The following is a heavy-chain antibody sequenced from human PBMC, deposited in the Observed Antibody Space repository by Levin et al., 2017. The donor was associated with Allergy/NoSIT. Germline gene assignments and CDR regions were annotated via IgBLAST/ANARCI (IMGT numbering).Heavy chain of an antibody. J-gene: IGHJ4*02. CDR3: AKDRMGIQLWTTAFDY. D-gene: IGHD5-18*01. CDR2: ISYDGSKK. V-gene: IGHV3-30*18. Sequence: GESLKISCAASGFTFSSYGMHWVRQAPGKGLEWVAVISYDGSKKYYADSVKGRFTISRDNSKNTLYLQMNSLRAEDTTVYYCAKDRMGIQLWTTAFDYWGQGTLVTVSS. CDR1: GFTFSSYG.